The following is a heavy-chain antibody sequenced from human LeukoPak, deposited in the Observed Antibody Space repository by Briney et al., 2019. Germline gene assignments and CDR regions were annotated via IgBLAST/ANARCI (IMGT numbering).Heavy chain of an antibody. Sequence: LAGGSLRLSCAASGFTFDDYGMSWVRQAPGKGLEWVSYISSSSSTIYYADSVKGRFTISRDNAKNSLYLQMNSLRAEDTAVYYCARDWGVGYSSSWVNFDYWGQGTLVTVSS. J-gene: IGHJ4*02. CDR3: ARDWGVGYSSSWVNFDY. CDR1: GFTFDDYG. CDR2: ISSSSSTI. D-gene: IGHD6-13*01. V-gene: IGHV3-48*01.